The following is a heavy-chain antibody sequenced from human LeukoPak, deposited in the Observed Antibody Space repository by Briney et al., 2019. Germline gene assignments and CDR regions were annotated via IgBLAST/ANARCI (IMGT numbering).Heavy chain of an antibody. Sequence: GGSLRLSCAASGFIFSSYAMSWVRQAPGKGLEWVSLISGSGDKTYYADSVKGRFTISRDNSKNTLYLQVNSLRADDTAVYYCAKDDPNDYKPWIYWGQGTLVIVSS. CDR1: GFIFSSYA. D-gene: IGHD5-12*01. J-gene: IGHJ4*02. V-gene: IGHV3-23*01. CDR2: ISGSGDKT. CDR3: AKDDPNDYKPWIY.